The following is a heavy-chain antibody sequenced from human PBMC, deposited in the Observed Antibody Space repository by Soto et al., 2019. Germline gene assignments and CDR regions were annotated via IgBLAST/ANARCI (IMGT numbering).Heavy chain of an antibody. Sequence: GGSMRLSCAASGFIFSSYNMNWVRQAPGKGLEWISDISSSGTTTHYADSVKGRFTISRDNAKHSLYLQMNSLRDEDTAGYYWARDPGRHYYDSSRYLGEGTLVTVAS. CDR3: ARDPGRHYYDSSRY. CDR1: GFIFSSYN. D-gene: IGHD3-22*01. V-gene: IGHV3-48*02. J-gene: IGHJ4*02. CDR2: ISSSGTTT.